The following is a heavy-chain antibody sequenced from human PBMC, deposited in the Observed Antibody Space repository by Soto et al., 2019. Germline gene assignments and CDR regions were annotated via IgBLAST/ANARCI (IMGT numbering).Heavy chain of an antibody. Sequence: QVHLVQSGVQVKTPGASVKVSCQFSGYTFFTYDITRVRQAPGQGREWMGWISTYSGDTKYAQKFQGRVTMTTDTSTTTAYLELRSLRSDDTAVYYCARHHGPTTSENWFDPWGQGTLVTVSS. CDR3: ARHHGPTTSENWFDP. V-gene: IGHV1-18*01. CDR2: ISTYSGDT. D-gene: IGHD5-12*01. CDR1: GYTFFTYD. J-gene: IGHJ5*02.